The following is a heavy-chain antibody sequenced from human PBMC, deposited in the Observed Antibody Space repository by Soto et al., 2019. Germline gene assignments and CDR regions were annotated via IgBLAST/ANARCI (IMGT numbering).Heavy chain of an antibody. Sequence: QVQLVESGGGVVQPGRSLRLSCAASGFIFSSYGMHWVRQAPGKGLEWVAVISYDGSNKYYADSVQGRFTISSSKNTLYQRMNSMRAEGTAAYCWAKDGGDGRSAEPGAEGKWGYYYGMDVWGQGTRVTVP. V-gene: IGHV3-30*18. CDR3: AKDGGDGRSAEPGAEGKWGYYYGMDV. CDR2: ISYDGSNK. J-gene: IGHJ6*02. D-gene: IGHD2-2*01. CDR1: GFIFSSYG.